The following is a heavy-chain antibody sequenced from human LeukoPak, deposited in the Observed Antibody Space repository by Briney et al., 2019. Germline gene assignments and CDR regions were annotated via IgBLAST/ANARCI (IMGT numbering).Heavy chain of an antibody. CDR3: AGSSGWLFDF. V-gene: IGHV3-7*01. Sequence: PGGSLRLSCAGTGFTFNNYWMNWVRQAPGKGLEWVANIKEDGGQIYYVDSVKGRFTISRDNAKNSVYLQMSSLRAEDTAVYYCAGSSGWLFDFWGQGTLVAVSS. CDR2: IKEDGGQI. CDR1: GFTFNNYW. D-gene: IGHD6-19*01. J-gene: IGHJ4*02.